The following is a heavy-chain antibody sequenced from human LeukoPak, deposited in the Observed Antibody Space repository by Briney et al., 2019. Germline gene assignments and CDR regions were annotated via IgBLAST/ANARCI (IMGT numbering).Heavy chain of an antibody. CDR2: INSYNGDT. Sequence: ASVKVSCKASGYTFSSHGINWVWQAPGQGLEWMAWINSYNGDTNYAQKFQGRVTLTTDTSTNTAYMELRSLRSDDTAVYYCASAGIDRWELLTHAFDIWGQGTMVTVSS. V-gene: IGHV1-18*01. J-gene: IGHJ3*02. CDR3: ASAGIDRWELLTHAFDI. CDR1: GYTFSSHG. D-gene: IGHD4-23*01.